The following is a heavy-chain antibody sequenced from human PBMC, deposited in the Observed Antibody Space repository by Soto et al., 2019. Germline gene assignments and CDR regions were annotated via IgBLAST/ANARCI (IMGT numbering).Heavy chain of an antibody. CDR2: INPRILSA. D-gene: IGHD2-21*01. CDR3: ARGTDLTYDYYGLDV. Sequence: ASVKVSCKASGYTFTTYYIHLVRQAPVQVLELIVIINPRILSACYGQKFQVSVTSARYTPTGTCDIELIILRSEDTSVYYCARGTDLTYDYYGLDVWGQGNTVTVSS. V-gene: IGHV1-46*03. CDR1: GYTFTTYY. J-gene: IGHJ6*02.